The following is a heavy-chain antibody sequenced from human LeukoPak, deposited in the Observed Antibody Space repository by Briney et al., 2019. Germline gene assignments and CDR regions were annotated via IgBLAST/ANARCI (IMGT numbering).Heavy chain of an antibody. Sequence: GGSLRLSCVASGFSFSSYDMNWVRQAPGKGLEWVSSISRSASNIYYADSVKGRFTISRDNAKNSFYLQMNSLRAEDTAVFYCARDPEGFGATYFDYWGQGTLVTVSS. CDR1: GFSFSSYD. CDR2: ISRSASNI. J-gene: IGHJ4*02. V-gene: IGHV3-21*01. CDR3: ARDPEGFGATYFDY. D-gene: IGHD3-16*01.